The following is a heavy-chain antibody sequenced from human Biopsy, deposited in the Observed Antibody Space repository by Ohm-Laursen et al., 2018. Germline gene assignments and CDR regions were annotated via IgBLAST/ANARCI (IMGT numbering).Heavy chain of an antibody. CDR3: ARDIYYSTNRRAFDM. CDR2: INIDGSTT. V-gene: IGHV3-74*01. Sequence: LSFTCAVPGFSFSSYWMQWVRQGPGKGLVCVSRINIDGSTTRYADSVKGRFTISRDNAKNTLYLQMNSLGVEDSAVYYCARDIYYSTNRRAFDMWGQGTMVTVAS. D-gene: IGHD3-10*01. CDR1: GFSFSSYW. J-gene: IGHJ3*02.